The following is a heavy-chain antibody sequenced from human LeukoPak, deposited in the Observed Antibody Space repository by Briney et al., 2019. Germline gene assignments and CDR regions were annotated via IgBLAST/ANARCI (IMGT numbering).Heavy chain of an antibody. V-gene: IGHV3-30-3*01. J-gene: IGHJ4*02. Sequence: GGSLRLSCAASGFTFSSYAIHWVRQAPGKGLEWVAVISYDGSNKYYADSVKGRFTISRDNSKNTLYLQMNSLRAEDTAVYYCARVNTYYYDSSGYDYWGQGTLVTVSS. CDR1: GFTFSSYA. D-gene: IGHD3-22*01. CDR2: ISYDGSNK. CDR3: ARVNTYYYDSSGYDY.